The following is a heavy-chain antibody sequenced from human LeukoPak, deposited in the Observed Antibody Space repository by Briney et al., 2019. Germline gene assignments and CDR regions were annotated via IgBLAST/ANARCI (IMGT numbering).Heavy chain of an antibody. Sequence: HPGGSLRLSCAASGFAFRGYAMSWVRQAPGKGLEWVSVISGGGATAHYTDSVKGRFTISRDNYKNTVSLRMNSLRAEDTAVYYCATDYYDRSGDYTFDHWGQGTQVTVSS. J-gene: IGHJ4*02. CDR2: ISGGGATA. V-gene: IGHV3-23*01. CDR1: GFAFRGYA. D-gene: IGHD3-22*01. CDR3: ATDYYDRSGDYTFDH.